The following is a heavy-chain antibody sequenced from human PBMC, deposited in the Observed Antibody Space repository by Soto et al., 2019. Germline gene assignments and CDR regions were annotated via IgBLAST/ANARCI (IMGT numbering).Heavy chain of an antibody. D-gene: IGHD1-26*01. CDR3: ARTPLWESTDQFAY. J-gene: IGHJ4*02. V-gene: IGHV3-66*01. CDR2: IYSGGST. Sequence: EVQLVESGGGLVQPGGSLRLSCAASGFTVSSNYMSWVRQAPGKGLEWVSVIYSGGSTYYSDSVKGRFTISRDNSKNTLYLQMNSLRADDTAVYYCARTPLWESTDQFAYSGQGTLVHVSS. CDR1: GFTVSSNY.